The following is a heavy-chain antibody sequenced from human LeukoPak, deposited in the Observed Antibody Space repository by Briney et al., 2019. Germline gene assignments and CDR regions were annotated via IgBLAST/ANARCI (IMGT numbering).Heavy chain of an antibody. Sequence: SETLSLTCSVSGGSISGYYWSWIRQPPGKGLEWIGYIYYSGSTNYNPSLKSRVTMSVDTSKNQFSLKLSSVTAADMAVYYCARYGLAYTYDFWGQGTLVTVSS. J-gene: IGHJ4*02. D-gene: IGHD3-16*01. V-gene: IGHV4-59*01. CDR1: GGSISGYY. CDR3: ARYGLAYTYDF. CDR2: IYYSGST.